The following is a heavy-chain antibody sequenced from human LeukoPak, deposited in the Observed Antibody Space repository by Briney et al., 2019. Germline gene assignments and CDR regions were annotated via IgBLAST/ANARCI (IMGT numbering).Heavy chain of an antibody. Sequence: SETLSLTCTVSGGSNSSSSYYWGSIRQPPGKGLEWIGSIYYSGSTYYNPYLKSRVTISVDTSKTQFSLKLSSVTAADTAVYYCARHPSTDYGDPGHFDYWGQGTLVTVSS. D-gene: IGHD4-17*01. CDR2: IYYSGST. J-gene: IGHJ4*02. CDR1: GGSNSSSSYY. CDR3: ARHPSTDYGDPGHFDY. V-gene: IGHV4-39*01.